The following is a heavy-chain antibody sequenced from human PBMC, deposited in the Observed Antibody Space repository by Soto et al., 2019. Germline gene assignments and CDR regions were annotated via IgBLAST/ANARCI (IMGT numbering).Heavy chain of an antibody. CDR2: ISYDGSNK. CDR3: AKDPSERYCSGGSCSDYYYGMDV. V-gene: IGHV3-30*18. J-gene: IGHJ6*02. Sequence: RQAPGKGLEWVAVISYDGSNKYYADSVKGRFTISRDNSKNTLYLQMNSLRAEDTAVYYCAKDPSERYCSGGSCSDYYYGMDVWGQGTTVTVSS. D-gene: IGHD2-15*01.